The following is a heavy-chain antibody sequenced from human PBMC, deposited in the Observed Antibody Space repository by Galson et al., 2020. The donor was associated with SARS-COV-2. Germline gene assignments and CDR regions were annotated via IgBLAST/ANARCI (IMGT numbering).Heavy chain of an antibody. CDR3: ASMGYCSGDSCYSDDYFDP. J-gene: IGHJ5*02. D-gene: IGHD2-15*01. Sequence: SETLSLTCTVSGASISDYYWSWIRQPAGKGLEWIGRINTRGSTNYNPSLKSRVSMSVDTSKNQFSLNLKSVTAADTAMYYCASMGYCSGDSCYSDDYFDPWGQGTLVTVSS. V-gene: IGHV4-4*07. CDR2: INTRGST. CDR1: GASISDYY.